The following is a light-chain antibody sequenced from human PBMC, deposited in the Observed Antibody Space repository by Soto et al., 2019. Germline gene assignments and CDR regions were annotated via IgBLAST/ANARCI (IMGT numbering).Light chain of an antibody. Sequence: QSALTQPASVSGSPGQSITISCTGTSSDVGAYNYVSWYQQHPGKAPKLMIFEVSDRPSGVSNRFSGSKSGNTASLTISGLQAEDGADYYCSSYTSSNTLAFGGGTKLTVL. J-gene: IGLJ2*01. CDR1: SSDVGAYNY. V-gene: IGLV2-14*01. CDR3: SSYTSSNTLA. CDR2: EVS.